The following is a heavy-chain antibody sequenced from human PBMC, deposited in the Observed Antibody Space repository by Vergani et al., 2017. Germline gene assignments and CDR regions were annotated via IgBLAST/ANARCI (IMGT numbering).Heavy chain of an antibody. D-gene: IGHD1-1*01. V-gene: IGHV3-33*01. Sequence: QVQLVESGGGVVQPGRSLRLSCAASGFTFSSYGMHWVRQAPGKGLEWVAVIWYDGSNKYYADSVKGRFTISRDNSKNTLYLQMNSLRAEDTAVYYCARDRGNWREPRDDWGQGTLVTVSS. J-gene: IGHJ4*02. CDR2: IWYDGSNK. CDR1: GFTFSSYG. CDR3: ARDRGNWREPRDD.